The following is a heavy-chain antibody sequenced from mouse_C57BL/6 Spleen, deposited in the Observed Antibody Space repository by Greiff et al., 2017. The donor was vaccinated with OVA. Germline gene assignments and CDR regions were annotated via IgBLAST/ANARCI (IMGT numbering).Heavy chain of an antibody. CDR2: IDPNSGGT. V-gene: IGHV1-72*01. CDR3: AKEGGYDYGPWFAY. D-gene: IGHD2-4*01. J-gene: IGHJ3*01. Sequence: VQLQQSGAELVKPGASVKLSCKASGYTFTSYWMHWVKQRPGRGLEWIGRIDPNSGGTKYNEKFKSKATLTVDKPSSTAYMQLSSLTSEDSAVCASAKEGGYDYGPWFAYWGQGTLVTVSA. CDR1: GYTFTSYW.